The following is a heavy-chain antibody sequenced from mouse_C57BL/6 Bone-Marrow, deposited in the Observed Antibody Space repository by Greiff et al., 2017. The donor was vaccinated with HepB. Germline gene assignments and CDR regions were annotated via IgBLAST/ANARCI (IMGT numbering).Heavy chain of an antibody. CDR1: GYSITSGYY. V-gene: IGHV3-6*01. Sequence: ESGPGLVKPSQSLSLTCSVTGYSITSGYYWNWIRQFPGNKLEWMGYISYDGSNNYNPSLKNRISITRDTSKNQFFLKLNSVTTEDTATYDCARGITRYFDVWGTGTTVTVSS. D-gene: IGHD1-1*01. CDR3: ARGITRYFDV. CDR2: ISYDGSN. J-gene: IGHJ1*03.